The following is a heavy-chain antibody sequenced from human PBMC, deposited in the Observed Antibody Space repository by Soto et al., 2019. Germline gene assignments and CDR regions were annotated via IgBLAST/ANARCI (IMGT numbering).Heavy chain of an antibody. V-gene: IGHV1-69*13. D-gene: IGHD3-10*01. CDR3: ARVITMVRGTNWFDP. Sequence: SVKVSCKASGGTFSSYAISWVRQAPGQGLEWMGGIIPIFGTPNYAQKFQGRVTITADESTSTAYMELSSLRSEDTAVYYCARVITMVRGTNWFDPWGQGTLVTVSS. CDR2: IIPIFGTP. J-gene: IGHJ5*02. CDR1: GGTFSSYA.